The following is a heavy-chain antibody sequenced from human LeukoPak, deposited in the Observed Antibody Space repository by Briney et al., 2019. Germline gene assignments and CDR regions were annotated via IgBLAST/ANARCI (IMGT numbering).Heavy chain of an antibody. J-gene: IGHJ6*03. V-gene: IGHV3-7*01. D-gene: IGHD2-21*01. CDR1: GLTFSSFL. Sequence: GGSLRHSCLASGLTFSSFLMTWVRQSPGKGLQGVASMKQDGRDKYYVDAVKGRFTIPRGNANNSLFLQMDSLEAEETAVYYCTRDGGGGDSPYTYVDVWGKGTTVTVSS. CDR3: TRDGGGGDSPYTYVDV. CDR2: MKQDGRDK.